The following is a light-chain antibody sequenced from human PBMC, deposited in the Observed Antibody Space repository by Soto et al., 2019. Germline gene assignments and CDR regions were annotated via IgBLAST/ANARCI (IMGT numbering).Light chain of an antibody. Sequence: EIVLAQSPATLSLSPGERATLSCRASQSVSISLAWYQQKPGQAPRPLIYDASNRATGVPARFSGSGSGTDFTLTVSSLEPEDFALYYCQQRSNWPPEITFGQGTRLEIK. CDR3: QQRSNWPPEIT. CDR1: QSVSIS. V-gene: IGKV3-11*01. J-gene: IGKJ5*01. CDR2: DAS.